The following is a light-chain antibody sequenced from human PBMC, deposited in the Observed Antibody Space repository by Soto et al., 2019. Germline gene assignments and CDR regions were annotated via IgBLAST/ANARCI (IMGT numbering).Light chain of an antibody. J-gene: IGLJ2*01. CDR2: EVS. Sequence: QSVLTQPPSASGSPGQSVTISCTGTSSDVGGYHYGSWYQQHPGKAPKLMIYEVSNRPSGVPDRFSGSKSGNTSSLTVSGLQAEDEADYYCSSYAGSNKVVFCGGTNLTVL. CDR3: SSYAGSNKVV. V-gene: IGLV2-8*01. CDR1: SSDVGGYHY.